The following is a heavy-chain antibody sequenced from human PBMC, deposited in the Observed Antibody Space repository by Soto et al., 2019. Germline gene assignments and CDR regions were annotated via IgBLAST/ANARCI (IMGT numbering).Heavy chain of an antibody. CDR1: GGSVRAPDW. CDR3: ARVRQGCSANNCYFDP. D-gene: IGHD1-1*01. V-gene: IGHV4-4*02. J-gene: IGHJ5*01. CDR2: VHISGHS. Sequence: QVHLQESGPGLVAPSGTLSLTCTLSGGSVRAPDWWPGVRQAPDKGLEWIAEVHISGHSNYNPSLRCRVSVSIDSSKNQVYLNLNSVTAADTVIYYCARVRQGCSANNCYFDPWGQGTQVTISS.